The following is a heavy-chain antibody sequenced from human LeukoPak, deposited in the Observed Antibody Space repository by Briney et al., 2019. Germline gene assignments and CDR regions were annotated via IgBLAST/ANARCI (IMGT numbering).Heavy chain of an antibody. J-gene: IGHJ4*02. D-gene: IGHD6-13*01. CDR1: GFTFSSCG. CDR3: AKSPGSWKFDG. V-gene: IGHV3-30*02. Sequence: GGSLRLSCAASGFTFSSCGMHWVRQAPGKGLEWVAFIRYHGSDKYYADSAKGRFTISRDNSENMVYLQMNSLRPEDTAVYYCAKSPGSWKFDGWGQGTLVTVSS. CDR2: IRYHGSDK.